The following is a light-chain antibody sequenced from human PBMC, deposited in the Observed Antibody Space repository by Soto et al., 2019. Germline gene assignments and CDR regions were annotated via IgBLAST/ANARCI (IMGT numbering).Light chain of an antibody. CDR2: EVS. CDR3: SSFAGSDNGDV. Sequence: QSVLTQPPSASGSPGQSVTISCTGTSSDVGGYNYVSWYQQHPGKAPKLMIFEVSKRPAGVPDRFSGSKSGNPASLTVSGLQAEDEADYYCSSFAGSDNGDVFGTGTKVTVL. V-gene: IGLV2-8*01. J-gene: IGLJ1*01. CDR1: SSDVGGYNY.